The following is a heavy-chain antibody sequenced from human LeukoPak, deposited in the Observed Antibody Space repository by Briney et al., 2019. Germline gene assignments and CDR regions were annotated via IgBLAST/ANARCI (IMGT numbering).Heavy chain of an antibody. Sequence: GGSLRLSCAASGFTFDDYAMHWVRQAPGKGLEWVSGISWNSGSIGYADSVKGRFTISRDNAKNSLYLQMNSLRAEDMALYYCAKGLVGATSDDFDIWGQGTMVTVSS. CDR1: GFTFDDYA. CDR3: AKGLVGATSDDFDI. D-gene: IGHD1-26*01. J-gene: IGHJ3*02. V-gene: IGHV3-9*03. CDR2: ISWNSGSI.